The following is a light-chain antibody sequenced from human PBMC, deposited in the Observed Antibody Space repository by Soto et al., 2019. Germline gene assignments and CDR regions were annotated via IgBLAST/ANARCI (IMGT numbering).Light chain of an antibody. CDR1: QSISSW. V-gene: IGKV1-5*03. CDR3: QQLNTYPIN. CDR2: KAS. Sequence: DIQMTQSPSTLSVSVGDIVTSSCRASQSISSWLAGYQQKPGKATKLLIYKASTLKSGVPSRFSGSGSGTEFTLTISSLQPDDFATYYCQQLNTYPINFGKVGRLEVK. J-gene: IGKJ5*01.